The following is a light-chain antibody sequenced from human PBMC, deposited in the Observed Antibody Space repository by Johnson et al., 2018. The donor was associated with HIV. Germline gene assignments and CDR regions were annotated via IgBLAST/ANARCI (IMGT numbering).Light chain of an antibody. Sequence: QSVLTQPPSVSAAPGQMVTISCSGSSSNIGNNYVSWYQQLPGTVPKLLIYENNKRPSGIPDRFSGSKSGTSATLGISGLQTGDEAEYYCGTWDSSLSAHYVFGTGTKITVL. CDR2: ENN. J-gene: IGLJ1*01. CDR1: SSNIGNNY. V-gene: IGLV1-51*02. CDR3: GTWDSSLSAHYV.